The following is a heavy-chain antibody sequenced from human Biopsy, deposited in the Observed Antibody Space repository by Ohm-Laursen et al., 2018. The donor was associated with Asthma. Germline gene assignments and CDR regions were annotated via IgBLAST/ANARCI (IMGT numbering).Heavy chain of an antibody. J-gene: IGHJ4*02. CDR2: GGSYYDGGLK. CDR1: GFTFGTYA. CDR3: ARDVMEWYLPAFDF. Sequence: SLRLSCSASGFTFGTYAMHWVRQAPGKGLEWVAVGGSYYDGGLKYYADSVDGRFTVSRDDSKNTLYLQMNSLRPDDTAVYYCARDVMEWYLPAFDFWGQGTLVTVSS. V-gene: IGHV3-30-3*01. D-gene: IGHD3-3*01.